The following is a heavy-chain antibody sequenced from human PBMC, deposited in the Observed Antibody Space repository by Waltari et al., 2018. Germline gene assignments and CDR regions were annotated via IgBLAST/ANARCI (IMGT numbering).Heavy chain of an antibody. J-gene: IGHJ2*01. CDR2: ISGSDGRT. V-gene: IGHV3-23*04. CDR3: AKDLGGFSGSHWYFDL. CDR1: GFTFRSYA. Sequence: EVQLVESGGGLVQPGGSLRLSCAAAGFTFRSYALFWGRQAPGRGLEWVSSISGSDGRTNYADSAKGRFTISRDNVKNTLFLQMNSLRADDAAVYYCAKDLGGFSGSHWYFDLWGRGTLVTVSS. D-gene: IGHD5-12*01.